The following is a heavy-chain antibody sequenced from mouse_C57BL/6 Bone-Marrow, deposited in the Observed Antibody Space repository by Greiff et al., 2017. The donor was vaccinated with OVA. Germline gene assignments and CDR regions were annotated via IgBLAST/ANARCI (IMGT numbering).Heavy chain of an antibody. CDR1: GFNIKDDY. V-gene: IGHV14-4*01. J-gene: IGHJ4*01. CDR2: IDPENGDT. Sequence: VKLVESGAELVRPGASVKLSCTASGFNIKDDYMHWVKQRPEQGLEWIGWIDPENGDTEYASKFQGKATITADTSSNTAYLQLSSLTSEDTAVYYCTTSPSNFPTGPYAMDYWGQGTSVTVSS. CDR3: TTSPSNFPTGPYAMDY. D-gene: IGHD2-5*01.